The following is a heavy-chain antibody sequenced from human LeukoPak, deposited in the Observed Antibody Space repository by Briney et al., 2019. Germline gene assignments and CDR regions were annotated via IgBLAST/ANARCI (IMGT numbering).Heavy chain of an antibody. CDR3: AKPHFDY. Sequence: GSLRLSCAASGFTFSSYGMHWVRQAPGKGLEWVAFIRLDGSNKYYADSVRGRFTISRDNSKNTLYLQMNSLRAEDTALYYCAKPHFDYWGQGTLVTVSS. CDR1: GFTFSSYG. V-gene: IGHV3-30*02. J-gene: IGHJ4*02. CDR2: IRLDGSNK.